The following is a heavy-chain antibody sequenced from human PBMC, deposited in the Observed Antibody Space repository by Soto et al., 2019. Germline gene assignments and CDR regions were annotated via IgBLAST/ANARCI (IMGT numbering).Heavy chain of an antibody. J-gene: IGHJ4*02. Sequence: QVQLVQSGAEVKKPGSSVKVSCKASGGTFSSYTISWVRQAPGQGLEWMGRIIPILGIANYAQKFQGRVTITADKSTSTAYMELSSLRSEGTAVDYCARKPGYCSGGSCDDYWGQGTLVTVSS. V-gene: IGHV1-69*02. CDR1: GGTFSSYT. CDR3: ARKPGYCSGGSCDDY. D-gene: IGHD2-15*01. CDR2: IIPILGIA.